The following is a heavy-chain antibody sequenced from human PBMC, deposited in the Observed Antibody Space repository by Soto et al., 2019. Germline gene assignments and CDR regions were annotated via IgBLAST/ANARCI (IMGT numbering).Heavy chain of an antibody. Sequence: ESLKISCKGSGYNFSTYWIAWVRQMPGKGLEWMGIIYPDDSDTRYSPSFKDQVTMSADKSISTAYLQWSSLKASDTALYYCARQQSAVVTAPSVHWGQGTLVTVSS. CDR1: GYNFSTYW. CDR3: ARQQSAVVTAPSVH. CDR2: IYPDDSDT. J-gene: IGHJ4*02. D-gene: IGHD5-18*01. V-gene: IGHV5-51*01.